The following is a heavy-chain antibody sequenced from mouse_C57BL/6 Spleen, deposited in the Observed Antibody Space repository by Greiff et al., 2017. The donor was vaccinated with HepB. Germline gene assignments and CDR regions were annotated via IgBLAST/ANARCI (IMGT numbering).Heavy chain of an antibody. CDR3: ARRISVGGVYFDY. V-gene: IGHV1-55*01. CDR2: IYPGSGST. J-gene: IGHJ2*01. D-gene: IGHD3-1*01. Sequence: VQLQQSGAELVKPGASVKMSCKASGYTFTSYWITWVKQRPGQGLEWIGDIYPGSGSTNYNEKFKSKATLTVDTSSSTAYMQLSSLTSEDSAVYYCARRISVGGVYFDYWGQGTTLTVSS. CDR1: GYTFTSYW.